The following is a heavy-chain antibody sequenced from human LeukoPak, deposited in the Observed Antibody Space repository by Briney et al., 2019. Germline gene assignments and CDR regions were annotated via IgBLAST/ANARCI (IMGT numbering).Heavy chain of an antibody. J-gene: IGHJ4*02. CDR3: IRPYYYDSSGYYRLDY. CDR2: IRSKANSYAT. D-gene: IGHD3-22*01. Sequence: PGGSLRLSCAVSGFTFSGSAMHWVRQASGKGLEWVGRIRSKANSYATAYAASVKGRFTISRDDSKNTAYLQMNSLKTEDTAVYYCIRPYYYDSSGYYRLDYWGQGTLVTVSS. V-gene: IGHV3-73*01. CDR1: GFTFSGSA.